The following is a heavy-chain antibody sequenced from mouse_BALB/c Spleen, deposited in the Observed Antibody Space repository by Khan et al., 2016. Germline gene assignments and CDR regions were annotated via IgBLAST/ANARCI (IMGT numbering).Heavy chain of an antibody. D-gene: IGHD2-14*01. CDR1: GFTSTTYA. CDR3: ARVRHTMDY. J-gene: IGHJ4*01. CDR2: INSDGSST. V-gene: IGHV5-6-3*01. Sequence: EVELVESGGGFVQPGGSLELSCAASGFTSTTYAMSWVRQTPDKRLELVATINSDGSSTYYADTVKGRFTISRDNAKNTLYLQMSRLKSEDTAMYYCARVRHTMDYWGRGTSVTVSS.